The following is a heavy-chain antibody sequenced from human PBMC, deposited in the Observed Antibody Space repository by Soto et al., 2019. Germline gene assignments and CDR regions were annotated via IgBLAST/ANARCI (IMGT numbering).Heavy chain of an antibody. V-gene: IGHV4-31*03. D-gene: IGHD6-13*01. Sequence: SETLSLTCTVSGGSISSGGYYWSWIRQRPGKGLEWIGYIYYSGSTYYNPSLKSRVTISVDTSKNQFSLKLSSVTAADTAVYYCARESVGIGHSSSRRTPYYYGMDVWGQGTTVTVSS. CDR3: ARESVGIGHSSSRRTPYYYGMDV. J-gene: IGHJ6*02. CDR1: GGSISSGGYY. CDR2: IYYSGST.